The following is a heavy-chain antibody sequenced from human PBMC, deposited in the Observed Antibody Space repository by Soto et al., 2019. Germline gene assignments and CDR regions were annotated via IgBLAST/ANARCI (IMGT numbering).Heavy chain of an antibody. CDR1: GFTFDDYA. J-gene: IGHJ4*02. D-gene: IGHD6-19*01. CDR3: AKDIERDRAVALDY. V-gene: IGHV3-9*01. Sequence: GGSLRLSCAASGFTFDDYAMHWVRQAPGKGLEWVSGISWNSGSIGYADSVKGRFTISRDNAKNSLYLQMNSLRAEDTALYYCAKDIERDRAVALDYWGQGTLVTVSS. CDR2: ISWNSGSI.